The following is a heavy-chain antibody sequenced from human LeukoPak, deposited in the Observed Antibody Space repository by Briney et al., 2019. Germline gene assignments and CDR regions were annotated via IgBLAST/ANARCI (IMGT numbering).Heavy chain of an antibody. D-gene: IGHD4-17*01. CDR2: IIPIFGTS. J-gene: IGHJ4*02. CDR3: ARGPTTDYGDYFYFDY. CDR1: GGTFRRYV. Sequence: SVKVSCKASGGTFRRYVISWVRQAPGQGLEWMGGIIPIFGTSNYAQKFQGRVTITADESTGSAYMDLSSLRSEDTAMYYCARGPTTDYGDYFYFDYWGQGTLVTVSS. V-gene: IGHV1-69*13.